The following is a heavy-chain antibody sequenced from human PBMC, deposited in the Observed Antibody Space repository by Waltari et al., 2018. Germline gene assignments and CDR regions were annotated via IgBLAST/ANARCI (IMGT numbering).Heavy chain of an antibody. CDR3: ARDENYYDSSGYSNFDY. J-gene: IGHJ4*02. D-gene: IGHD3-22*01. CDR1: GFTFSSYG. Sequence: QVQLVESGGGVVQPGRSLRLACAASGFTFSSYGMHWVRQAPGKGLAWVAVIWYDGSNKYYADSVKGRFTISRDNSKNALYLQMNCLRAEDTAVYYCARDENYYDSSGYSNFDYWGQGTLVTVSS. CDR2: IWYDGSNK. V-gene: IGHV3-33*01.